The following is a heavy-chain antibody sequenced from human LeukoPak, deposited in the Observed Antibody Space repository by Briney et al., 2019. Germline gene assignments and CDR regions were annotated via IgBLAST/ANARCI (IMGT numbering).Heavy chain of an antibody. CDR1: GFTFSSYA. Sequence: GGSLRLSCAASGFTFSSYAMRWVRQAPGKGLEWVSVIYSGGSTYYADSVKGRFTISKDISKNTVYLQMNRLGAEDTAVYFCARGLQWELTLWGQGTLVTVSS. V-gene: IGHV3-66*01. D-gene: IGHD1-26*01. CDR2: IYSGGST. J-gene: IGHJ4*02. CDR3: ARGLQWELTL.